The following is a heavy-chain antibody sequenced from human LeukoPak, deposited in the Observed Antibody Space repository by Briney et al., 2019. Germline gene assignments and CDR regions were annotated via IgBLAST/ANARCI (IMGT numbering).Heavy chain of an antibody. Sequence: GGSLRLSCAASGFTFSSYVMNWVRLAPGKGLGWVSVISTSGGTTYYADSVKGRFTMSRDNSKNTLYLQMNSMRAEDTAVYYCAKTMYTSDWYRGLDYWGQGPLVTVSS. V-gene: IGHV3-23*01. CDR3: AKTMYTSDWYRGLDY. J-gene: IGHJ4*02. CDR2: ISTSGGTT. D-gene: IGHD6-19*01. CDR1: GFTFSSYV.